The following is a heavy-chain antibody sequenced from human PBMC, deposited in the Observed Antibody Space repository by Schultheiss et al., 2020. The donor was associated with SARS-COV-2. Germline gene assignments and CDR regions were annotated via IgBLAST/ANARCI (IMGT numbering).Heavy chain of an antibody. CDR3: ARDEGDKLDY. V-gene: IGHV3-11*04. J-gene: IGHJ4*02. CDR1: GFTFSDYY. D-gene: IGHD3-16*01. CDR2: ISSSGSTI. Sequence: GGSLRLSCAASGFTFSDYYMSWIRQAPVKGLEWVSYISSSGSTIYYADSVKGRFTISRDNSKNTLYLQMNSLRDEDTAVYYCARDEGDKLDYWGLGTLVTVAS.